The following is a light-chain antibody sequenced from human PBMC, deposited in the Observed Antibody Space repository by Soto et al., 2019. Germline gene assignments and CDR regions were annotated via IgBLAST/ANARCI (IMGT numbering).Light chain of an antibody. Sequence: QSSLTQHASLSGSPGQSISISCTGTSRDVGGYNFVSWYQQHPGKAPKLMIYEVSNRPSGVSNRFSGSKSGNTASVTISGLQAEDEADYYCSSYTSTNTQVFGTGTKVTVL. CDR2: EVS. CDR3: SSYTSTNTQV. CDR1: SRDVGGYNF. J-gene: IGLJ1*01. V-gene: IGLV2-14*01.